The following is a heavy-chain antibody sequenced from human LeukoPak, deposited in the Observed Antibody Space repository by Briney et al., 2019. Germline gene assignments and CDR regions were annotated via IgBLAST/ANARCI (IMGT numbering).Heavy chain of an antibody. CDR1: GFTFSTYA. CDR3: AKGWYLDAFDI. J-gene: IGHJ3*02. D-gene: IGHD2-15*01. CDR2: ISGSGVNT. V-gene: IGHV3-23*01. Sequence: GGSLRLSCAASGFTFSTYAMSWVRQAPGKGRQWVSAISGSGVNTYYPDSVKGRFTISRDNSMNTLFLQMDSLRAEDTAVYFCAKGWYLDAFDIWGQGTMVTVSS.